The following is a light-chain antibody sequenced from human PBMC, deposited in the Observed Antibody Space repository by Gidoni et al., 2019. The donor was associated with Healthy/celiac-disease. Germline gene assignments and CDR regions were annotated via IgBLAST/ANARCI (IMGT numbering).Light chain of an antibody. CDR3: CSYAGSSTYV. V-gene: IGLV2-23*02. Sequence: QSALPHPASVSGSPGQPITISCTGTSSDVGSYNLVSWYQQHPGKAPKLMIYEVSKRPSGVSNRFSGSKSGNTASLTISGLQAEDEADYYCCSYAGSSTYVFGTGTKVTV. J-gene: IGLJ1*01. CDR2: EVS. CDR1: SSDVGSYNL.